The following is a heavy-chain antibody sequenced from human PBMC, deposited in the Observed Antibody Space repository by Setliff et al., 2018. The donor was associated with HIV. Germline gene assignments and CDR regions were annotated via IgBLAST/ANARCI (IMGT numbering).Heavy chain of an antibody. D-gene: IGHD1-1*01. V-gene: IGHV1-2*02. J-gene: IGHJ4*01. CDR3: ARGINWFAPFDY. CDR2: INPSSAGT. Sequence: SVKVSCKASGYTFTGYYIHWVRQAPGQGLEWMGWINPSSAGTKYAQKFQDRVTMIRDTSITTAYMALSRLTSDDTAVYFCARGINWFAPFDYWGQGTLVTVSS. CDR1: GYTFTGYY.